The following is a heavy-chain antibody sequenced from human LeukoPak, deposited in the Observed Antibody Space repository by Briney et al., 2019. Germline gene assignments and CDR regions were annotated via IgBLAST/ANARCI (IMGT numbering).Heavy chain of an antibody. CDR2: INSDGSSI. V-gene: IGHV3-74*01. CDR3: ARTYYGSGRAGFDY. Sequence: RGSLSLSCAASGFTFSSYWMHWVRQAPGKGLVWVSRINSDGSSISYADSVKGRFTISRDNAKNTLYLQMNSLRAEDTAVYYCARTYYGSGRAGFDYWGQGTLVTVSS. J-gene: IGHJ4*02. D-gene: IGHD3-10*01. CDR1: GFTFSSYW.